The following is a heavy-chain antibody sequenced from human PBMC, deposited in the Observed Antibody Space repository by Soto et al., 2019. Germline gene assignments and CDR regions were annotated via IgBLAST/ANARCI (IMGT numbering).Heavy chain of an antibody. Sequence: ASVKASCKASGYTFTNYGISWVRQAPGEGLEWVGWINTSNDNRRYAQKLQGRLTLTTDTSTSTAYMDLTTLRSDDTAVYFCARDPGAASFDFWAQGTLVTVSS. CDR2: INTSNDNR. D-gene: IGHD2-15*01. J-gene: IGHJ4*02. CDR1: GYTFTNYG. CDR3: ARDPGAASFDF. V-gene: IGHV1-18*01.